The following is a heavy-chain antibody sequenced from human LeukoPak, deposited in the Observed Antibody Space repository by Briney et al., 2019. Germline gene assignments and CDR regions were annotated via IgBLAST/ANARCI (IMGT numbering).Heavy chain of an antibody. D-gene: IGHD6-19*01. J-gene: IGHJ4*02. CDR1: GGTFSSYA. Sequence: GASVKVSCKASGGTFSSYAISWVRQAPGQGLEWMGGIIPIFGTANYAQKFQGRVTITADESTSTAYMELSSLRSEDTAVYYSARRAVAGTAVGDYWGQGTLVTVSS. V-gene: IGHV1-69*01. CDR3: ARRAVAGTAVGDY. CDR2: IIPIFGTA.